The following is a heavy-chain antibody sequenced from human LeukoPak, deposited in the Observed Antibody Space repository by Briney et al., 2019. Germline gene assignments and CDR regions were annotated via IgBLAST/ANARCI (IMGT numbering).Heavy chain of an antibody. D-gene: IGHD5-12*01. CDR3: AFCGYSGYVTYYYYGMDV. V-gene: IGHV1-69*04. Sequence: ASVKVSCKASGGTFSSYAISWVRQAPGQGLEWMGRIIPILGIANYAQKFQGRVTITADKSTSTAYMELSSLRSEDTAVYYCAFCGYSGYVTYYYYGMDVWGQGTTVTVSS. CDR2: IIPILGIA. J-gene: IGHJ6*02. CDR1: GGTFSSYA.